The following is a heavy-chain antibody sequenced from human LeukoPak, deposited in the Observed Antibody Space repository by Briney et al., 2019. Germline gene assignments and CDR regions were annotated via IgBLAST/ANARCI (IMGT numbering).Heavy chain of an antibody. V-gene: IGHV4-59*08. J-gene: IGHJ4*02. CDR3: ARQWILWFGESPTPYFDY. D-gene: IGHD3-10*01. CDR1: GGSISSYY. Sequence: KPSETLSLTCIVSGGSISSYYWSWIRQPPGKGLEWIGYIYYSGSTNYNPSLKSRVTISVDTSKNQFSLKLSSVTAADTAVYYCARQWILWFGESPTPYFDYWGQGTLVTVSS. CDR2: IYYSGST.